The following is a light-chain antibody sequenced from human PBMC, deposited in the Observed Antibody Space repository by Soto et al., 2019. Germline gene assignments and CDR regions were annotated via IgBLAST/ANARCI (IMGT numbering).Light chain of an antibody. Sequence: EIALTQSPGTLSLSPGERATLSCRASQSVTANYLAWYQQKPGQAPRLLIYAASIGATGIPDRFSGSRSGTDFTLTSSRLEPEDSAVYYCLQYGIPLWTFGQGTKVEIK. CDR3: LQYGIPLWT. CDR2: AAS. J-gene: IGKJ1*01. CDR1: QSVTANY. V-gene: IGKV3-20*01.